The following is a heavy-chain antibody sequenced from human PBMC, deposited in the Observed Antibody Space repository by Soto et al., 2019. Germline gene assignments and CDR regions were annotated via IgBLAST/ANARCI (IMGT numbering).Heavy chain of an antibody. D-gene: IGHD2-2*01. CDR2: INHSGST. CDR3: ASAEYQLLAVLDY. J-gene: IGHJ4*02. V-gene: IGHV4-34*01. CDR1: GGSFSGYY. Sequence: SETLSLTCAVYGGSFSGYYWSWIRQPPGKGLEWIGEINHSGSTNYNPSLKSRVTISVDTSKNQFSLKLSSVTAADTAVYYCASAEYQLLAVLDYWGQGTLVTVSS.